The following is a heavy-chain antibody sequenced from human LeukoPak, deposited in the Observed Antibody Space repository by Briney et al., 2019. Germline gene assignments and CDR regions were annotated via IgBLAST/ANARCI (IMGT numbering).Heavy chain of an antibody. Sequence: GGSLRLSCAASGFTVSSNYMSWVRQAPGKGLEWVSVIYSGGSTYYADSVKGRFTISRDNSKNTLYLQMNSLRAEDTAVYYCAKAYLYEPRPEYFQHWGQGTLVTVSS. CDR2: IYSGGST. CDR3: AKAYLYEPRPEYFQH. CDR1: GFTVSSNY. V-gene: IGHV3-66*02. J-gene: IGHJ1*01. D-gene: IGHD2/OR15-2a*01.